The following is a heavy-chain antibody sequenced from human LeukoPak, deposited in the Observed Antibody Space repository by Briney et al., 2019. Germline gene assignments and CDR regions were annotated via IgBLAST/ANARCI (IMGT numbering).Heavy chain of an antibody. V-gene: IGHV7-4-1*02. J-gene: IGHJ6*03. D-gene: IGHD3-9*01. Sequence: ASVKVSCKASGYTFTDYAMNWVRQAPGQGLEWMGWINTNTGNPTYAQGFTGRFVFSLDTSVSTAYLQISSLKAEDTAVYYCARELRYFDWLTQEDYYYMDVWGKGTTVTVSS. CDR1: GYTFTDYA. CDR2: INTNTGNP. CDR3: ARELRYFDWLTQEDYYYMDV.